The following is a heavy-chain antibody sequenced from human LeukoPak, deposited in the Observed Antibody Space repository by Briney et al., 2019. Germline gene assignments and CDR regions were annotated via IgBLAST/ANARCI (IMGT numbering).Heavy chain of an antibody. J-gene: IGHJ6*03. Sequence: GGSLRLSCAASGFTFSSYGMHWVRQAPGKGLEWVAFIRYDGSTKYYADSVKGRFTISRDNSKNTLYLQMSSLRAEDTAVYYCGKGYDSEHPYYYYYMDVWGKGTTVTISS. D-gene: IGHD3-10*01. CDR2: IRYDGSTK. CDR3: GKGYDSEHPYYYYYMDV. CDR1: GFTFSSYG. V-gene: IGHV3-30*02.